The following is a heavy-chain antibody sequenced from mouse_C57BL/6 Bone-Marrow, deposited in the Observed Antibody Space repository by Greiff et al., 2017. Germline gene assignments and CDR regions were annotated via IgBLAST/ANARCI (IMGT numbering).Heavy chain of an antibody. CDR2: LYPRSGNT. CDR1: GYTFTSYG. D-gene: IGHD2-2*01. V-gene: IGHV1-81*01. J-gene: IGHJ2*01. Sequence: VQLQQSGAELARPGASVKLSCKASGYTFTSYGISWVKQRTGQGLEWIGELYPRSGNTYYNEKFKGKAPLTAEKSSSTAYRVLRSLTSEDYAVDFCARLWFRNYFDYWGQGTTLTVAA. CDR3: ARLWFRNYFDY.